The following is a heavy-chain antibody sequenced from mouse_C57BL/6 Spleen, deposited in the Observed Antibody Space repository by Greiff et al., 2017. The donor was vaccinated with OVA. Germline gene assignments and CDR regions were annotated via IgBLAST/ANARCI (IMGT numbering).Heavy chain of an antibody. D-gene: IGHD3-2*02. CDR3: ARHSSTWFAY. CDR1: GFTFSSYT. CDR2: ISGGGGNT. V-gene: IGHV5-9*04. Sequence: EVQGVESGGGLVKPGGSLKLSCAASGFTFSSYTMSWVRQTPEKRLEWVATISGGGGNTYYPDSVKGRFTISRDNAKNTLYLQMSSLRSEDTAVYYCARHSSTWFAYWGQGTLVTVSA. J-gene: IGHJ3*01.